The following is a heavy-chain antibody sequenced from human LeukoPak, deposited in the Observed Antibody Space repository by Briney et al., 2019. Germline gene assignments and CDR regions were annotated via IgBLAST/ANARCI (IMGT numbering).Heavy chain of an antibody. CDR2: IYYSGST. J-gene: IGHJ4*02. Sequence: SETLSLTCTVSGGSISSSSYYWGWIRQPPGKGLEWIGSIYYSGSTYYNPSLKSRVTISVDTSKNQFSLKLSSVTAADTAVYYCARDRPFIVVVVAALGGFDYWGQGTLVTVSS. CDR3: ARDRPFIVVVVAALGGFDY. D-gene: IGHD2-15*01. CDR1: GGSISSSSYY. V-gene: IGHV4-39*07.